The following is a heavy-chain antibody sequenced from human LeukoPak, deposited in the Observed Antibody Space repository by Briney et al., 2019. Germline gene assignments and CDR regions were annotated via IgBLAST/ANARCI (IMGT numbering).Heavy chain of an antibody. D-gene: IGHD3-16*01. CDR3: ARDPPGLTLGSPGDY. Sequence: ASVKLSCKASGYTFTSYGISWVRQAPGQGLEWMGWISAYNSNTSYAQKIQGRVTMTTDTSTSTAYMELRSLRSDDTAVYYCARDPPGLTLGSPGDYWGQGTLVTVSS. V-gene: IGHV1-18*01. CDR2: ISAYNSNT. J-gene: IGHJ4*02. CDR1: GYTFTSYG.